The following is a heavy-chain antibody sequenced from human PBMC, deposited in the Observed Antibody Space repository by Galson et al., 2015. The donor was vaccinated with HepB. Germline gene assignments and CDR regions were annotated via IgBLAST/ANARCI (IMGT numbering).Heavy chain of an antibody. V-gene: IGHV3-21*01. Sequence: SLRLSCAASGFTFSSYSMNWVRQAPGKGLEWVSSISSSSSYIYYADSVKGRFTISRDNAKNSLYLQMNSLRAEDTAVHYCARGVVAASYYYYYMDVWGKGTTVTVSS. CDR3: ARGVVAASYYYYYMDV. CDR1: GFTFSSYS. CDR2: ISSSSSYI. J-gene: IGHJ6*03. D-gene: IGHD2-15*01.